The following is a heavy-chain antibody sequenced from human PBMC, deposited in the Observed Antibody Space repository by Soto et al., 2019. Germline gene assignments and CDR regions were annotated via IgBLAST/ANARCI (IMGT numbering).Heavy chain of an antibody. Sequence: GGSLRLSCAASGFTFSSYAMSWVRQAPGKGLEWVSAISGSGGSTYYADSVKGRFTISRDNSKNTLYLQMNSLRAEVTAVYYCAKDDYSGSYGPFDYWGQGTLVTVSS. CDR1: GFTFSSYA. CDR2: ISGSGGST. J-gene: IGHJ4*02. V-gene: IGHV3-23*01. D-gene: IGHD1-26*01. CDR3: AKDDYSGSYGPFDY.